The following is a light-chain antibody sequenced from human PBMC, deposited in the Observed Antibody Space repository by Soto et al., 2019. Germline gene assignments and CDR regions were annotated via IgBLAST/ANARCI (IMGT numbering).Light chain of an antibody. CDR3: SSYTSSSTYV. CDR1: SSDVGGYNF. V-gene: IGLV2-14*01. CDR2: AVS. J-gene: IGLJ1*01. Sequence: QSALTQPASVSGSPGQSITISCTGTSSDVGGYNFVSWYQQHPGKAPKLLIYAVSDRPSGVSNRVSGSKSGNTASLTISGLYSEDDADYYCSSYTSSSTYVFGTGTKLTVL.